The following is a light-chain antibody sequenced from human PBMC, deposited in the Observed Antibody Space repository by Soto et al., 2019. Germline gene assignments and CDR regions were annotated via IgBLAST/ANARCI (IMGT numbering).Light chain of an antibody. Sequence: DIQLSQSPSLSVSVGDRFTIICRASENIKNYLNWFQQKPGKAPRVLIYAASSLQGGVPSRFSGSGSGTYFTLTISSVQPEDFATYFCQHSFSTLFGPGTKVDIK. CDR3: QHSFSTL. CDR2: AAS. V-gene: IGKV1-39*01. CDR1: ENIKNY. J-gene: IGKJ3*01.